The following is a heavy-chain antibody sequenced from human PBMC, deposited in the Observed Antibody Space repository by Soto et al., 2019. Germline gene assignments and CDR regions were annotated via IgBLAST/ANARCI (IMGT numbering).Heavy chain of an antibody. V-gene: IGHV4-39*01. CDR3: ARAGALYDILTGYHTDWFDP. J-gene: IGHJ5*02. D-gene: IGHD3-9*01. Sequence: SETLSLTCTVSGGSISSSSYYWGWIRQPPGKGLEWIGSIYYSGSTYYNPSLKSRVTISVDTSKNQFSLKLSSVTAADTAVYYCARAGALYDILTGYHTDWFDPWGQGTLVTVSS. CDR1: GGSISSSSYY. CDR2: IYYSGST.